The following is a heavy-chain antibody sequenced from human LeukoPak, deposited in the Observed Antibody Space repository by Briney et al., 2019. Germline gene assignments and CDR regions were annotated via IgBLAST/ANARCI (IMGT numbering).Heavy chain of an antibody. V-gene: IGHV3-48*01. J-gene: IGHJ4*02. CDR3: ARAPGGFHGDYSPIAY. CDR1: GFIFSNYS. Sequence: GGSLRLSCAASGFIFSNYSMNWVRQAPGKGLEWVSYISSSSSPIYYADSVRGRFTISRDNSQNTLYLQMNSLRADETAIYYCARAPGGFHGDYSPIAYWGQGTLVAVSS. CDR2: ISSSSSPI. D-gene: IGHD4-17*01.